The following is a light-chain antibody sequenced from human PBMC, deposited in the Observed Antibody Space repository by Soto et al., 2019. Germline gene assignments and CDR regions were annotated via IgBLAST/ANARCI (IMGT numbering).Light chain of an antibody. CDR2: LGS. CDR3: MQGLQTPPT. V-gene: IGKV2-28*01. CDR1: HSILYSSNNKNY. J-gene: IGKJ5*01. Sequence: IVMTQSPDSLAVSLGERATINFKSSHSILYSSNNKNYLAWYLQKPGQSPQLMIYLGSSRSSGVPDRFSGSGSGTDFTLKIDRVEAEDVGTYYCMQGLQTPPTFGQGTRLEIK.